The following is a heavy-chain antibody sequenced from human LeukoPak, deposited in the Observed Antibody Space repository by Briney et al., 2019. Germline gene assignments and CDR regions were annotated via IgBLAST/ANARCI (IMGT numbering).Heavy chain of an antibody. CDR1: GYSFTSYW. CDR3: ARHLTMITVPRDAFDI. Sequence: GESLKISCKTSGYSFTSYWIGWVRQMPGKGLEWKGVIFPGDSDTRYSPSFQGQVTISADKSLSTAYLPWSGLKASDAAMYYCARHLTMITVPRDAFDIWGQGTMVTVSS. V-gene: IGHV5-51*01. D-gene: IGHD3-16*01. J-gene: IGHJ3*02. CDR2: IFPGDSDT.